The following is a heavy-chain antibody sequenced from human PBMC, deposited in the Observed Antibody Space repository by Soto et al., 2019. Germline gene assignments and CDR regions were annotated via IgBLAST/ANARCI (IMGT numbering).Heavy chain of an antibody. CDR1: GGSISSYY. J-gene: IGHJ5*02. CDR3: ARDSPGVTDYNWFDP. V-gene: IGHV4-59*01. Sequence: SETLSLTCTVSGGSISSYYWSWIRQPPGKGLEWIGYIYYSGSTNYNPSLKSRVTISVDTSKNQFSLKLSSVTAADTAVYYCARDSPGVTDYNWFDPRRQGTLVTVSS. D-gene: IGHD2-21*02. CDR2: IYYSGST.